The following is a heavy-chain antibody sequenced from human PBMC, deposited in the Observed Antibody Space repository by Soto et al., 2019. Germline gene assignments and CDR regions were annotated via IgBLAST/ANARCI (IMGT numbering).Heavy chain of an antibody. CDR3: AKGDSSSWYFCLDY. Sequence: GGSLRLSCAASGFTFSSYAMSWVRQAPGKGLEWVSAISGSGGSTYYADSVKGRFTISRDNSMNTLYLQMNSLRAEDTAVYYCAKGDSSSWYFCLDYWGQGTLVTVSS. J-gene: IGHJ4*02. D-gene: IGHD6-13*01. CDR2: ISGSGGST. V-gene: IGHV3-23*01. CDR1: GFTFSSYA.